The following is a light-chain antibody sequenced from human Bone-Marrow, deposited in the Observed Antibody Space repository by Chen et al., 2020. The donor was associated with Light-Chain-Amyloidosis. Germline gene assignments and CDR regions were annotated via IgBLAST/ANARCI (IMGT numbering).Light chain of an antibody. Sequence: SYELSQPVSMSVALGQTARLPCGAKDIGSENVHWYQQKPGRAPVLVMYRENNRPSGIPERFSGSNSGNTATLTIYRAQDGDEADYYCQVWARSAVVFGGGTKLTVL. V-gene: IGLV3-9*01. CDR2: REN. J-gene: IGLJ2*01. CDR3: QVWARSAVV. CDR1: DIGSEN.